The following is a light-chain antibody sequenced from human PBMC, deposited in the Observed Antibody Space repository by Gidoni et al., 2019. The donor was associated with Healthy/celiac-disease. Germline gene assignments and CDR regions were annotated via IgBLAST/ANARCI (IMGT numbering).Light chain of an antibody. CDR1: QSISSY. J-gene: IGKJ2*01. CDR3: QQSYSTPGT. Sequence: DIQLTQSPSSLSESVGDRVTITCRASQSISSYLNWYQQKPGKSPKLLIYAASSLQSGVPSRFSGSGSGTDFTLTISSLHPEDFATYYCQQSYSTPGTFGQGTKLEIK. CDR2: AAS. V-gene: IGKV1-39*01.